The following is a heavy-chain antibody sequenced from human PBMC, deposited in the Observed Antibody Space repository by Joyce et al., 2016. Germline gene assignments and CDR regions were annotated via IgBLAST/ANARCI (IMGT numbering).Heavy chain of an antibody. V-gene: IGHV3-30*04. CDR1: GFTFISHA. Sequence: QLHLVESGGGVVQPGGSLRLSCAASGFTFISHAMHWVRQTPGKGLEWVAVISDDGRNKYYADAVKGRFTISRDNSKNTLYLQMNSLRAEDTAVCYCARGPPHYFGSNLDYWGQGTLVTVSS. CDR2: ISDDGRNK. D-gene: IGHD3-10*01. CDR3: ARGPPHYFGSNLDY. J-gene: IGHJ4*02.